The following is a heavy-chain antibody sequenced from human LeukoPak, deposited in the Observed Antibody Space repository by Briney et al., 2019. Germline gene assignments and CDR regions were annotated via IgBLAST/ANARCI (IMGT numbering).Heavy chain of an antibody. D-gene: IGHD6-6*01. V-gene: IGHV1-18*01. CDR1: GYTFTSYG. CDR3: ARSSGSSSSSAVDY. Sequence: ASVKVSCKASGYTFTSYGISWVRQAPGQGLEWMGWISAYTGNTNYAQKLQGRVTMTTDTSTSTAYMELRSLRSDDTAVFYCARSSGSSSSSAVDYWGQGTLVTVSS. J-gene: IGHJ4*02. CDR2: ISAYTGNT.